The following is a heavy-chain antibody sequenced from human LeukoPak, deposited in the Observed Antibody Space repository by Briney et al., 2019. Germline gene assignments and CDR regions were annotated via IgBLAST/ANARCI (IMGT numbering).Heavy chain of an antibody. V-gene: IGHV4-30-4*07. D-gene: IGHD3-16*01. CDR1: GVAISRGGYA. CDR2: IYHSGTT. J-gene: IGHJ6*03. Sequence: SETLSLTCAVSGVAISRGGYAWNWIRQPPGKGLEWIAYIYHSGTTYYNPSLKSRATISVDTSKNQFSLKVSSVTAADTAVYYCARVKDPGGYYYYYYMDIWGKGNTVTVSS. CDR3: ARVKDPGGYYYYYYMDI.